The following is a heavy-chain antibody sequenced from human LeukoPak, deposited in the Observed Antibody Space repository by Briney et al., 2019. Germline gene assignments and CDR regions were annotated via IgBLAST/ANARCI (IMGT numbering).Heavy chain of an antibody. D-gene: IGHD3-22*01. Sequence: ESGPALVKPTQTLTLTCTFSGFSLSTSGVCVSWIRQPPGKALEWLARIDWDDDKYYSTSLKTRLTISKDTSKNQVVLTMTNMDPVDTATYYCARDSGYYFLFDYWGQGTLVTVSS. V-gene: IGHV2-70*11. CDR1: GFSLSTSGVC. CDR2: IDWDDDK. CDR3: ARDSGYYFLFDY. J-gene: IGHJ4*02.